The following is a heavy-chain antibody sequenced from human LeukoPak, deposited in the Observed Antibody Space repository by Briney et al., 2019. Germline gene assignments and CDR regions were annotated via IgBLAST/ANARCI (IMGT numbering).Heavy chain of an antibody. V-gene: IGHV4-39*01. CDR3: ARFSYSSSS. CDR2: IYYSGST. Sequence: SETLSLTCTVSGGSISSSSYYWGWIRQPPGKGLEWIVSIYYSGSTYYNPSLKSRVTISVDTSKNQFSLKLSSVTAADTAVYYCARFSYSSSSWGQGTLVTVSS. CDR1: GGSISSSSYY. J-gene: IGHJ4*02. D-gene: IGHD6-6*01.